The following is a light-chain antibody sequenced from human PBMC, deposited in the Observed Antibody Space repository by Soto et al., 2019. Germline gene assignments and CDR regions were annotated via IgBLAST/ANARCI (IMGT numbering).Light chain of an antibody. J-gene: IGLJ1*01. CDR2: DVS. Sequence: PELTQPAFVSGSPGPSITIPCTGTSNNVGGYNYVSWYQQYPDKAPTLIIYDVSNRPSGVSTRFSGSKSGNRASLTISGLQAEDEADYYCSSYTTSTTSCGFGTGTKVTVL. V-gene: IGLV2-14*01. CDR3: SSYTTSTTSCG. CDR1: SNNVGGYNY.